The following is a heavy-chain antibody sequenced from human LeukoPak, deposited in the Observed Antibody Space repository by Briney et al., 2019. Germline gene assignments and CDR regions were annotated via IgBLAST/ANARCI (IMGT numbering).Heavy chain of an antibody. D-gene: IGHD5-24*01. J-gene: IGHJ4*02. CDR3: ARSEMATVLSQDY. Sequence: GESLKISCKGSGYSFTTCWIGWVRQMPGKGLEWMGIINPGDSDTRYSPSFQGQVTISADKSISTAYLQWSSLKASDTAMYYCARSEMATVLSQDYWGQGTLVTVSS. CDR2: INPGDSDT. V-gene: IGHV5-51*01. CDR1: GYSFTTCW.